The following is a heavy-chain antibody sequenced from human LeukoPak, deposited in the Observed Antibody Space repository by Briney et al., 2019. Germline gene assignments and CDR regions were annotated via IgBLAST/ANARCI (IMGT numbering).Heavy chain of an antibody. CDR2: ISAYNGNT. Sequence: GASVKVSCKASGYTFTSYGISWVRQAPGQGLEWMGWISAYNGNTNYAQKFQGRVTMTRDTSISTAYMELSRLRSDDTAVYYCARGSADSSFDYWGQGTLVTVSS. V-gene: IGHV1-18*01. D-gene: IGHD6-13*01. J-gene: IGHJ4*02. CDR3: ARGSADSSFDY. CDR1: GYTFTSYG.